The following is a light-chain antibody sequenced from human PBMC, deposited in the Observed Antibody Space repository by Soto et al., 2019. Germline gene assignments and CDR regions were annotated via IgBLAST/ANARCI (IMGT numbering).Light chain of an antibody. V-gene: IGLV1-51*01. J-gene: IGLJ1*01. CDR3: GSWDSSMSAYV. Sequence: QSVLTHPPSVSAAPGQKVTISCSGSSSNIGGNSVSWYQQLPGTAPKLLIYDDNKRPSGIPDRFSGSKSGTSATLGITGFQTGDEADYYCGSWDSSMSAYVFGNGTKVNVL. CDR1: SSNIGGNS. CDR2: DDN.